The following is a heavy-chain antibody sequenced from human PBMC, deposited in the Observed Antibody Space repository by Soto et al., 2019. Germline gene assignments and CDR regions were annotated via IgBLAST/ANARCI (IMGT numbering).Heavy chain of an antibody. CDR1: GGSISSGGYY. J-gene: IGHJ5*02. D-gene: IGHD4-17*01. CDR3: ARDFPPDYGDYAPGWSDP. V-gene: IGHV4-31*03. CDR2: IYYSGST. Sequence: LSLTCTVSGGSISSGGYYWSWIRQHPGKGLEWIGYIYYSGSTYYNPSLKSRVTISVDTSKNQFSLKLSSVTAADTAVYYCARDFPPDYGDYAPGWSDPWGQGTLVTVSS.